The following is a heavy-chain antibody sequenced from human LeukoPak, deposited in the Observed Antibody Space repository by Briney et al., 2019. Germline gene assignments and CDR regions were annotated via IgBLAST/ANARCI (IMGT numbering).Heavy chain of an antibody. CDR3: ARERLLWFGELKAFDI. CDR1: GGSISSYY. V-gene: IGHV4-59*12. CDR2: IYYSGST. D-gene: IGHD3-10*01. J-gene: IGHJ3*02. Sequence: SETLSLTCTVSGGSISSYYWSWIRQPPGKGLEWIGYIYYSGSTNYNPSLKSRVTISVDTSKNQFSLKLSSVTAADTAVYYCARERLLWFGELKAFDIWGQGTMVTVSS.